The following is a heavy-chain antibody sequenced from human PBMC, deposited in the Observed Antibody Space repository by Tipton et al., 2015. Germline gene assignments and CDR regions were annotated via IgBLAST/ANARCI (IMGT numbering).Heavy chain of an antibody. CDR3: ARGPTIAYCLGDCSPAGYFDL. D-gene: IGHD2-21*02. CDR1: RGSVSSGIYY. CDR2: IYYSGST. Sequence: TLSLTCTVSRGSVSSGIYYWTWIRQHPGKGLECVGYIYYSGSTYYIPSLKSRVTISVDTSKNQFSLKLSSVTAADTAVYFCARGPTIAYCLGDCSPAGYFDLWGRGTLVTVSP. J-gene: IGHJ2*01. V-gene: IGHV4-31*03.